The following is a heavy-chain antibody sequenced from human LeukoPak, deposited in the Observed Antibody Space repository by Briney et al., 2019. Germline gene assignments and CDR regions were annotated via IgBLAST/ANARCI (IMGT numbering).Heavy chain of an antibody. Sequence: GGSLRLSCAASGFTFSSYAMSWVRQAPGKGLEWVSAISGSGGSTYYADSVKGRFTISRDNSKNTLYLQMNSLRAEDTAVYYCAREGHRGSSWYYFDYWGQGTLVTVSS. V-gene: IGHV3-23*01. CDR2: ISGSGGST. D-gene: IGHD6-13*01. CDR3: AREGHRGSSWYYFDY. CDR1: GFTFSSYA. J-gene: IGHJ4*02.